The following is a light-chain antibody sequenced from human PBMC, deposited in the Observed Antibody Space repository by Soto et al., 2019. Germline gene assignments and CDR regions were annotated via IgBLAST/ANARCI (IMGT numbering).Light chain of an antibody. CDR2: ATS. Sequence: EIVMTQSPASLSVSPGETATLSCRASQRVGINLAWYQQKPGQAPRLLIYATSSRATGVPTRFSGSGSGTDFALTISSLQSEDFAVYYCQQYNNWPETFGQGTKVDI. V-gene: IGKV3-15*01. CDR3: QQYNNWPET. CDR1: QRVGIN. J-gene: IGKJ1*01.